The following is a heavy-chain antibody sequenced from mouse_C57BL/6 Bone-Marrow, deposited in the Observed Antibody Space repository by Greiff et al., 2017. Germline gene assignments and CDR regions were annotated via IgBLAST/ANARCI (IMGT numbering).Heavy chain of an antibody. D-gene: IGHD2-3*01. Sequence: VQLQQSGPELVKPGASVKISCKASGYAFSSSWMNWVKQRPGKGLEWIGRIYPGDGDTNYNGKFKGKATLTADKSSSTAYMQLSSLTSEDSAVYFCARWGYYCYYAMDYWGQGTSVTVSS. CDR1: GYAFSSSW. J-gene: IGHJ4*01. V-gene: IGHV1-82*01. CDR3: ARWGYYCYYAMDY. CDR2: IYPGDGDT.